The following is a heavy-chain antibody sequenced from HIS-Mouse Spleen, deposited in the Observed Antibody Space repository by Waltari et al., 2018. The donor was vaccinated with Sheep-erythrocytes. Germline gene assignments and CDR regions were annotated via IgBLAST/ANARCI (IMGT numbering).Heavy chain of an antibody. J-gene: IGHJ4*02. CDR1: GFTFSSYS. CDR3: ARVASGATFDY. V-gene: IGHV3-21*01. D-gene: IGHD1-26*01. Sequence: EVQLVESGGGLVKPGGSLRLSCAASGFTFSSYSMNWVRQAPGKGRRWVSSIRSRSSNRSYADSVKGGFTISRDNAKNSLYLQMNSLRAEDTAVYYCARVASGATFDYWGQGTLVTVSS. CDR2: IRSRSSNR.